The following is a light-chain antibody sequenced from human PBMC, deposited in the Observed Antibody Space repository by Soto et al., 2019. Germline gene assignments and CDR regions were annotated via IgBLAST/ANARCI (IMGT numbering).Light chain of an antibody. J-gene: IGLJ1*01. Sequence: QSALTQPASVSGSPGQSVAISCTGTSSDVAAYNFVSWYQQHPGKAPKLMVFDVSNRPSGVSNRFSGSKSGNTASLTISGLQAEDEADYYCSSYTSSSTLYVFGTGTRSPS. V-gene: IGLV2-14*01. CDR1: SSDVAAYNF. CDR2: DVS. CDR3: SSYTSSSTLYV.